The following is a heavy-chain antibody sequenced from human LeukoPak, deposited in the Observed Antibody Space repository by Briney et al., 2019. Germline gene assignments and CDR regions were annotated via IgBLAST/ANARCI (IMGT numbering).Heavy chain of an antibody. Sequence: HPGGSLRLSCAASGFTFSSYAMSWVRQAPGKGLEWVSGISGSGDNTYYADSVKGRFTISRDNAKNSLYLQMNSLRAEDTALYYCAKDNYAAVVTHFSYWGQGTLVTVSS. CDR1: GFTFSSYA. J-gene: IGHJ4*02. V-gene: IGHV3-23*01. D-gene: IGHD3-16*01. CDR2: ISGSGDNT. CDR3: AKDNYAAVVTHFSY.